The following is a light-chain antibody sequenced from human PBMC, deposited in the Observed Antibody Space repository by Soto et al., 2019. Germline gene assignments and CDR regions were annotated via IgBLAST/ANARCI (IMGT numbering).Light chain of an antibody. V-gene: IGKV3-20*01. CDR1: QTVNRYF. CDR3: QHYGSSPLT. J-gene: IGKJ4*01. CDR2: GAF. Sequence: EIVLTQSPGTLSLSPGESATLSCRASQTVNRYFLAWYQQRPAQAPRLVIYGAFTRASGIPDRFTGSGSGTDFTLSITRLEPEDFAVYFCQHYGSSPLTFGGGTRVEIK.